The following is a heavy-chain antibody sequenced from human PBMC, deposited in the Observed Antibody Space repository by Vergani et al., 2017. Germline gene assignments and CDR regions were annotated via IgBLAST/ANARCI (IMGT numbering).Heavy chain of an antibody. CDR2: IYYSGST. CDR3: AREQYYYDSSGYRNFDY. CDR1: GGPISSSSYY. V-gene: IGHV4-39*07. J-gene: IGHJ4*02. D-gene: IGHD3-22*01. Sequence: QLQLQESGPGLVKPSETLSLTCTVSGGPISSSSYYWGWIRQPPGTGLEWIGSIYYSGSTYYNPSLKSRVTISVDTSKNQFSLKLSSVTAADTAVYYCAREQYYYDSSGYRNFDYWGQGTLVTVSS.